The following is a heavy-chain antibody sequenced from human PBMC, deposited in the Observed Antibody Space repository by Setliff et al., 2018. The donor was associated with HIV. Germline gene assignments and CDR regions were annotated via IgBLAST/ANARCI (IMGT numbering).Heavy chain of an antibody. Sequence: PSETLSLTCNVSGASLSGSGFYWGWLRQPPGKGLQWIGSIYYTGSTYYNLSLTSRVTISIDTSKNLFFLTVRSVTAADTDIYYCARLGSGWHGVTRIDYCGRGTLVTVSS. D-gene: IGHD6-19*01. V-gene: IGHV4-39*02. J-gene: IGHJ4*02. CDR3: ARLGSGWHGVTRIDY. CDR2: IYYTGST. CDR1: GASLSGSGFY.